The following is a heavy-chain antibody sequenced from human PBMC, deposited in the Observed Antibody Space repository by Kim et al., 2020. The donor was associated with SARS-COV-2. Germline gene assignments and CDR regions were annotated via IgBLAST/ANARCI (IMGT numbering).Heavy chain of an antibody. D-gene: IGHD3-10*01. V-gene: IGHV1-46*01. CDR1: GYTFTRYS. J-gene: IGHJ4*02. CDR3: ERDWGPGTYYTET. Sequence: ASVKVSCKAFGYTFTRYSLHWVRQAPGQGLEWMGLINPSGGGTTYAQKFQSRVTMTSDTSTSTVYMELSSLRSEDTALYYCERDWGPGTYYTETWGQGTLVTVTS. CDR2: INPSGGGT.